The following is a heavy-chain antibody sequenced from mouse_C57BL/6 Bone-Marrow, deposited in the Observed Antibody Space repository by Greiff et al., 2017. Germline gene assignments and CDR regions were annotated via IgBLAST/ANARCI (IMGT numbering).Heavy chain of an antibody. CDR2: ISYDGSN. J-gene: IGHJ4*01. D-gene: IGHD2-1*01. CDR3: TNGIYRDAIDY. V-gene: IGHV3-6*01. CDR1: GYSITSGYY. Sequence: EVQLQQSGPGLVKPSQSLSLTCSVTGYSITSGYYWNWIRQFPGNKLEWMGYISYDGSNNYNPTLKNRISITRDPSKNQYFLKLNSVTSENTATYYCTNGIYRDAIDYWGQGTSVTVSS.